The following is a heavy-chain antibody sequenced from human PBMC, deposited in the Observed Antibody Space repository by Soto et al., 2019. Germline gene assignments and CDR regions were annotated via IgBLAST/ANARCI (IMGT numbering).Heavy chain of an antibody. V-gene: IGHV3-23*01. CDR2: ISGSSGST. CDR1: GFTFRGYA. J-gene: IGHJ3*02. CDR3: AKDLRPGGADAFDI. D-gene: IGHD3-16*01. Sequence: EVQLLESGGGLVQPGGSLRLSCAVSGFTFRGYAMSWVRQAPGRGLEWVSVISGSSGSTFYADSVKGRFTISRDNSKNTLYLQMNSLRAEDTAVYHCAKDLRPGGADAFDIWGQGTMVTVSS.